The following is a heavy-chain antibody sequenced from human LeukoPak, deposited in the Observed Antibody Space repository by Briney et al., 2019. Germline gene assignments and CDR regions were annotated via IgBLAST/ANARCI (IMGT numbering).Heavy chain of an antibody. CDR3: ARGRWVSTNQGYYLDD. V-gene: IGHV1-3*03. CDR1: AYSFTPYA. D-gene: IGHD5/OR15-5a*01. Sequence: ASVKVSCKTSAYSFTPYAIHWVRQAPGQRLEWMGWINAGNGRTKYSQQFQGRLAITRDTSANPVYMVLSSLTSEDMVVYYCARGRWVSTNQGYYLDDWGQGTLVTVSS. J-gene: IGHJ4*02. CDR2: INAGNGRT.